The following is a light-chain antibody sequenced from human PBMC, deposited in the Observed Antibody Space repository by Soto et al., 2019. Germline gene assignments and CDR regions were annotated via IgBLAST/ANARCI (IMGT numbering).Light chain of an antibody. CDR2: GAS. J-gene: IGKJ1*01. CDR1: QSVSSNY. Sequence: EIVLTQSPGTLSLSPGERATRSCRASQSVSSNYLAWYQQKPGQAPRLLIYGASSRATGIPDRFSGCGSGTDFTLTIIRLDPEDFAVYYCQQHGSSPHTFGQGTKVEIK. CDR3: QQHGSSPHT. V-gene: IGKV3-20*01.